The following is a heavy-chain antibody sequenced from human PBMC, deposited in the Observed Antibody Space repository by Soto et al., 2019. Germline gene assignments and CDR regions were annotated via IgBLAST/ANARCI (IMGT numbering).Heavy chain of an antibody. V-gene: IGHV3-30-3*01. Sequence: QVQLVESGGGVVQPGKSLRLSCAASGFTFSSYAMHWVRQAPGKGLEWVALISYDESNKYYADSVKGRFTISRDNSKNTLDLQMNSLRAEDTAVYYCARDITRFGELLYYWGQGTLVTVSS. CDR3: ARDITRFGELLYY. CDR1: GFTFSSYA. CDR2: ISYDESNK. D-gene: IGHD3-10*01. J-gene: IGHJ4*02.